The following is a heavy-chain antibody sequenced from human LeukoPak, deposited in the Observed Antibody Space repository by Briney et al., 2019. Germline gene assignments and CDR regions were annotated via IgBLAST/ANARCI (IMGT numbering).Heavy chain of an antibody. J-gene: IGHJ3*02. V-gene: IGHV3-23*01. D-gene: IGHD2-2*02. CDR3: ANYCSSTSCYNALDI. CDR2: ISGSGGST. Sequence: GGSLRLSCAASGFTFSSYAMSWVRQAPGKGLEWVSAISGSGGSTYYADSVKGRFTISRDNSKNTLYLQMNSLRAEDTAVYYCANYCSSTSCYNALDIWGQGTMVTVSS. CDR1: GFTFSSYA.